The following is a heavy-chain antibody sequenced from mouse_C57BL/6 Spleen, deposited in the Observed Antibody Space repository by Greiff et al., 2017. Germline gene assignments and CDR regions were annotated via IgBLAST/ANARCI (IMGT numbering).Heavy chain of an antibody. J-gene: IGHJ2*01. Sequence: QVHVKQPGAELVKPGASVKLSCKASGYTFTSYWMHWVKQRPGRGLEWIGRIDPNSGGTKYNEKFKSKATLTVDKPSSTAYMQLSSLTSADSSVYYCARSNYGSMRDYYFDYWGQGTTLTVSS. CDR1: GYTFTSYW. D-gene: IGHD1-1*01. CDR3: ARSNYGSMRDYYFDY. CDR2: IDPNSGGT. V-gene: IGHV1-72*01.